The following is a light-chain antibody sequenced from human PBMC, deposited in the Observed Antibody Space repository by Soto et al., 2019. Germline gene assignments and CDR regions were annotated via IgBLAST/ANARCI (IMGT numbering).Light chain of an antibody. CDR3: QQCLNWPA. CDR1: QSIDRY. Sequence: EIVLTQSPATLSLSPGERATLSCRASQSIDRYLAWYQQKPGQAPRLLIYEASNRATGIPPRFSGSGSGTDFTLTISSLEPEDFAVYYGQQCLNWPAVGGENKVDSK. V-gene: IGKV3-11*01. J-gene: IGKJ4*01. CDR2: EAS.